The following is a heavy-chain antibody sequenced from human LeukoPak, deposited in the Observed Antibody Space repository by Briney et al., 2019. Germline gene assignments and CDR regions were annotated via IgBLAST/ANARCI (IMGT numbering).Heavy chain of an antibody. Sequence: PGGSLRLSCAASGVTFSSYSMNWVRQAPGKGLEWVSYISSSSSTIYYADSVKGRFTISRDNAKNSLYLQMNSLRDEDTAVYYCARDRWGYSSPIRGMDVWGQGTTVTVSS. CDR3: ARDRWGYSSPIRGMDV. V-gene: IGHV3-48*02. D-gene: IGHD6-19*01. CDR1: GVTFSSYS. CDR2: ISSSSSTI. J-gene: IGHJ6*02.